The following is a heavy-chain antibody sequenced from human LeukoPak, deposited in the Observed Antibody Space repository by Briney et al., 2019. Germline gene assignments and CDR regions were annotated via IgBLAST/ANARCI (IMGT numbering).Heavy chain of an antibody. CDR3: ARGASGGRY. V-gene: IGHV3-30*03. Sequence: GRSLRLSCAASGFTFSSYGMHWVRQAPGKGLEWVAVISYDGSNKYYADSVKGRFTISRDNSKNTLCLQMNSLRAEDTAVYYCARGASGGRYWGQGTLVTVSS. J-gene: IGHJ4*02. D-gene: IGHD2-15*01. CDR2: ISYDGSNK. CDR1: GFTFSSYG.